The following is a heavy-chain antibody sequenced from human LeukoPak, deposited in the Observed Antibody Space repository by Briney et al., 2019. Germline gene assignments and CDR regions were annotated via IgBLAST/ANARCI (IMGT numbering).Heavy chain of an antibody. CDR1: GFTFSDHD. V-gene: IGHV3-72*01. Sequence: PGRSLRLSCAASGFTFSDHDMDWVRQAPGKGLQWVGRSRNTASIYTTKYAASVKGRFTISRDDSQNSLYLQMNSLRAEDTAVYYCAELGITMIGGVWGKGTTVTISS. CDR2: SRNTASIYTT. J-gene: IGHJ6*04. CDR3: AELGITMIGGV. D-gene: IGHD3-10*02.